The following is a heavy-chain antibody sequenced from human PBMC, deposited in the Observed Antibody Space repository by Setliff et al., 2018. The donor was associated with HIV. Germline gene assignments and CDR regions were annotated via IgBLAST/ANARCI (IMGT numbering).Heavy chain of an antibody. J-gene: IGHJ6*03. CDR2: INTNTGNP. CDR3: ARDESDSLYYMDYYYMDV. V-gene: IGHV7-4-1*02. Sequence: ASVKVSCKASGYTFSDYGISWVRQAPGQGLEWMGWINTNTGNPTYAQGFTGRFVFSLDTSVSTAYLQISSLKAEDTAVYYCARDESDSLYYMDYYYMDVWGKGTTGTVSS. CDR1: GYTFSDYG. D-gene: IGHD3-10*01.